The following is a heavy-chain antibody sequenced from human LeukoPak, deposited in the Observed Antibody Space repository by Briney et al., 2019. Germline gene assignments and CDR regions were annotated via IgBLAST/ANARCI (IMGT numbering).Heavy chain of an antibody. V-gene: IGHV4-59*01. CDR2: ISYSGST. CDR1: GGSITSYY. CDR3: ARDPTVRGFGHFDF. J-gene: IGHJ4*02. Sequence: SETLSLTCTVSGGSITSYYWTWIRQPPGKGLEWIAFISYSGSTNYNPSLKSRVTISIDTSKNQFSLTLSSVTAADTAVYYCARDPTVRGFGHFDFWGQGTLVTVSS. D-gene: IGHD3-16*01.